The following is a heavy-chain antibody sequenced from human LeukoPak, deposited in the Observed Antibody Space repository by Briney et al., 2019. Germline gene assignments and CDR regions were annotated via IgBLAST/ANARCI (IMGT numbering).Heavy chain of an antibody. CDR3: ASRYSSSDYYYYMDV. D-gene: IGHD6-6*01. Sequence: SETLSLTCTVSGGSISSYYWSWIRQPPGKGLEWIGYIYYSGSTNYNPSLKSRVTISVDTSKNQFSLKLSSVTAADTAVYYCASRYSSSDYYYYMDVWGKGTTVTVSS. CDR1: GGSISSYY. CDR2: IYYSGST. V-gene: IGHV4-59*01. J-gene: IGHJ6*03.